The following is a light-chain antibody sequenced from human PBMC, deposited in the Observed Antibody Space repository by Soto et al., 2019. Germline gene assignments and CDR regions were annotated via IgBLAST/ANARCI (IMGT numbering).Light chain of an antibody. V-gene: IGKV4-1*01. CDR3: QQYHKTPT. Sequence: DIVMTQSPDSLAVSLGERATITCKSSQSVLFTSNNKNFLAWYQHKAGQPPKLIVNWASSREVGVPDRFSASGSGTHFTLANTSLPAGDVAVNYCQQYHKTPTFGRGTKVEVK. J-gene: IGKJ1*01. CDR1: QSVLFTSNNKNF. CDR2: WAS.